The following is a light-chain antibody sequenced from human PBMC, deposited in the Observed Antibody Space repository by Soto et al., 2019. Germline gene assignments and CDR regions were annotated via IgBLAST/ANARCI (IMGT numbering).Light chain of an antibody. CDR1: QDVSRS. Sequence: DIQMTQSPSSLSASVGDRVTIACRASQDVSRSVGWYQQKPGTAPKLLISAASTLNSGVPSRFSGSGSGTDFTLTISSLQPEDFATYYCQQSYSTPWTFGQGTKVDIK. V-gene: IGKV1-39*01. J-gene: IGKJ1*01. CDR3: QQSYSTPWT. CDR2: AAS.